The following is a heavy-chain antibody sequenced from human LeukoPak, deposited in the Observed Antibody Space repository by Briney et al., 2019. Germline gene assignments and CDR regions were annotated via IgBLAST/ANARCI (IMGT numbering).Heavy chain of an antibody. D-gene: IGHD4-23*01. V-gene: IGHV4-4*02. CDR2: IYHSGST. CDR1: GGSITSSNW. J-gene: IGHJ3*02. CDR3: ARREVTETDAFDI. Sequence: PSGTLSLTCTVSGGSITSSNWWSWVRQPPGKGLEWIGEIYHSGSTNYQPSLKSRVTMSVDKSKDQFSLKLSSVTAADTAVYYCARREVTETDAFDIWGQGTMVTVSS.